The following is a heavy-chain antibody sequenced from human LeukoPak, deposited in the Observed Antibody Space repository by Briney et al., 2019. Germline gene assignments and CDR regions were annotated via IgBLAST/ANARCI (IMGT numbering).Heavy chain of an antibody. Sequence: ASVKVSCKASGYTFTGYYMHWVRQAPGQGLEWMGWINPNSGGTNYAQKFQGRVTMTRDTSISAAYMELSRLRSDDTAVYYRARERADYDILTGYYRDYYYGMDVWGQGTTVTVSS. D-gene: IGHD3-9*01. CDR2: INPNSGGT. CDR1: GYTFTGYY. J-gene: IGHJ6*02. CDR3: ARERADYDILTGYYRDYYYGMDV. V-gene: IGHV1-2*02.